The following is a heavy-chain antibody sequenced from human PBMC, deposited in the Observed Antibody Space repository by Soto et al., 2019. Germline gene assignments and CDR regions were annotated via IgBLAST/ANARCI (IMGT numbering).Heavy chain of an antibody. V-gene: IGHV4-34*01. D-gene: IGHD2-2*01. CDR3: ARGCSSTSCYWFKYFQH. J-gene: IGHJ1*01. Sequence: SETLSLTCAVYGGSFSGYYWSWIRQPPGKGLEWIGEINHSGSTNYNPSLKSRVTISVDTSKNQFSLKLSSVTAADTAVYYCARGCSSTSCYWFKYFQHWGQGTLVTVSS. CDR2: INHSGST. CDR1: GGSFSGYY.